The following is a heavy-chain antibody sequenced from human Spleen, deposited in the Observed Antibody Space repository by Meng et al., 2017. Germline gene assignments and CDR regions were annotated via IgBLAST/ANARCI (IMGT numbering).Heavy chain of an antibody. CDR2: INHSGST. CDR1: GGSFSGYY. D-gene: IGHD1-26*01. Sequence: GSLRLSCAVYGGSFSGYYWSWIRQPPGKGLEWIGEINHSGSTNYNPSLKSRVTISVDTSKNQFSLKLSSVTAADTAVYYCARYGSGNYPYYFNYWGQGTLVTVSS. J-gene: IGHJ4*02. CDR3: ARYGSGNYPYYFNY. V-gene: IGHV4-34*01.